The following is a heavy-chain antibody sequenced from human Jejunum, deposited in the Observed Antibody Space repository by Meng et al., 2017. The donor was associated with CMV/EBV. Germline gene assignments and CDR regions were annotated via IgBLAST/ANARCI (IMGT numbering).Heavy chain of an antibody. CDR1: GFTFSNHS. D-gene: IGHD2-2*01. J-gene: IGHJ4*02. V-gene: IGHV3-23*01. Sequence: SGFTFSNHSMGWVRQGPGKGLEWVSSISIYGGSTFYADSVKGRFTISRDNSKDTLSLQMNSLRADDTAVYYCAKNLLSPSSFFDLWGQGTLVTVSS. CDR3: AKNLLSPSSFFDL. CDR2: ISIYGGST.